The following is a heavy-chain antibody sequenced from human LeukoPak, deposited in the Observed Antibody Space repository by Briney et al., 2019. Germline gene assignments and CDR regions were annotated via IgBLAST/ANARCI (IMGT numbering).Heavy chain of an antibody. J-gene: IGHJ4*02. V-gene: IGHV6-1*01. CDR2: TYYRSKWYN. CDR3: ARVSTSGYYYGSGSLDY. Sequence: SQTLSLTCAISGDTVSGNSGAWIWIRQSPSRGLEWLGRTYYRSKWYNDYAVSVKSRITINPDTSKNQFSLQLNSVTPEDTAVYYCARVSTSGYYYGSGSLDYWGQGTLVTVSS. D-gene: IGHD3-10*01. CDR1: GDTVSGNSGA.